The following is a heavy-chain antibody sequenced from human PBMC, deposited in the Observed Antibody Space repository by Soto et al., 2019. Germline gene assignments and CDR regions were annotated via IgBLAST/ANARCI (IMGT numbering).Heavy chain of an antibody. V-gene: IGHV1-8*01. Sequence: ASVKVSCKASGYTFTSYDINWVRQATGQGLEWMGWMNPNSGNTGYAQKFQGRVTMTRNTSISTAYMELSSLRSEDTAVYYCARGIPYYDILTGYYTSAFDIWGQGTMVTVSS. D-gene: IGHD3-9*01. CDR2: MNPNSGNT. CDR1: GYTFTSYD. CDR3: ARGIPYYDILTGYYTSAFDI. J-gene: IGHJ3*02.